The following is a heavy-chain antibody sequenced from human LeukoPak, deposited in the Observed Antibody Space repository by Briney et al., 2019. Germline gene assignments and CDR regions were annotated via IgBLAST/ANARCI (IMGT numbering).Heavy chain of an antibody. J-gene: IGHJ4*02. V-gene: IGHV3-7*01. CDR1: GFTFSTYW. CDR2: IKQDGGEI. CDR3: AKDLSAVVPAAIGSFDY. Sequence: GGSLRLSCVASGFTFSTYWMSWARQAPGKGLEWVANIKQDGGEIYYVDSVKGRFTISRDNAKNSLYLQMNSLRAEDTAVYYCAKDLSAVVPAAIGSFDYWGQGTLVTVSS. D-gene: IGHD2-2*01.